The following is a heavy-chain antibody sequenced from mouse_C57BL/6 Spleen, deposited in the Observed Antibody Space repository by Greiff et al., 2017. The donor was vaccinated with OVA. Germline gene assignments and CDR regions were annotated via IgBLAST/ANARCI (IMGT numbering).Heavy chain of an antibody. D-gene: IGHD3-2*01. V-gene: IGHV1-26*01. CDR1: GYTFTDYY. CDR2: INPNNGGT. CDR3: ARDSSGCVAY. J-gene: IGHJ3*01. Sequence: EVQLQQSGPELVKPGASVKISCKASGYTFTDYYMNWVKQSHGKSLEWIGDINPNNGGTSYNQKFKGKATLTVDKSSSTAYMELRSLTSEDSAVYYSARDSSGCVAYWSQGTLLTVSA.